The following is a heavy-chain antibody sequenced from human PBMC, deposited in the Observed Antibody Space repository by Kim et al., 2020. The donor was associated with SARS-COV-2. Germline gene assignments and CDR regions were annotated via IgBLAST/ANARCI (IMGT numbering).Heavy chain of an antibody. CDR1: GGSISSYY. CDR3: ARDTLRMLVGATYYYYGMDV. V-gene: IGHV4-59*13. Sequence: SETLSLTCTVSGGSISSYYWSWIRQPPGKGLEWIGYIYYSGSTNYNPSLKSRVTISVDTSKNQFSLKLSSVTAADTAVYYCARDTLRMLVGATYYYYGMDVWGQGTTVTVSS. D-gene: IGHD1-26*01. CDR2: IYYSGST. J-gene: IGHJ6*02.